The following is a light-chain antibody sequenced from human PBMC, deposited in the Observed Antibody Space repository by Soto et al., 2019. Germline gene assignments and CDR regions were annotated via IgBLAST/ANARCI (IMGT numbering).Light chain of an antibody. Sequence: DIQMTQSPSTLSGSVCYRVTITCLSSQTISSLLAWYQQKPVKAPKLLIYKASTLESGVPSRFSASGSGTEFTLTISSLQPDDFATYYCQEYTTSFTWTFGPGTKVDIK. CDR2: KAS. CDR1: QTISSL. CDR3: QEYTTSFTWT. J-gene: IGKJ1*01. V-gene: IGKV1-5*03.